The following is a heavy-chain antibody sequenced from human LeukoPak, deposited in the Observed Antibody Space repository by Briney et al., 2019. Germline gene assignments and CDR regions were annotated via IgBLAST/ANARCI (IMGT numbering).Heavy chain of an antibody. V-gene: IGHV3-7*01. Sequence: GGSLRLSCAASGFTFSSYWMSWVRQAPGKGLEWVANIKQDGSEKYYVDSVKGRFTISRDNAKNSLYLQMNSLRAEDTAVYYCARDFPDYYDSTTYWGQGTLVTVSS. CDR2: IKQDGSEK. CDR3: ARDFPDYYDSTTY. CDR1: GFTFSSYW. J-gene: IGHJ4*02. D-gene: IGHD3-22*01.